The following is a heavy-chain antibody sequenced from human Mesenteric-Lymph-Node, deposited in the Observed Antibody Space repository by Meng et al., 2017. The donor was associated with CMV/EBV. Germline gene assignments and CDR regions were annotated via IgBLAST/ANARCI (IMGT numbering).Heavy chain of an antibody. J-gene: IGHJ6*02. Sequence: ASVKVSCKASGYTFTSYGISWVRQAPGQGLEWMGWISTYNGNIHYAQKIQGRVTMTTDTSTSTAYMELRSLRSDDTAVYYCARDGYCSSTSCLYTSYYYYYGMDAWGQGTTVTVSS. CDR1: GYTFTSYG. V-gene: IGHV1-18*01. D-gene: IGHD2-2*01. CDR3: ARDGYCSSTSCLYTSYYYYYGMDA. CDR2: ISTYNGNI.